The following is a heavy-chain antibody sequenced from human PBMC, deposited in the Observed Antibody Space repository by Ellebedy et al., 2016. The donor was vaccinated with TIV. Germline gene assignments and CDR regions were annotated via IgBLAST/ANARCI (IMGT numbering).Heavy chain of an antibody. Sequence: PGGSLRLSCTASGFTLGDYGMTWFRQASGKGWEGIGFIRSRTYGGTADYAESVKGRFTISRDDSKSSAYLQMVSLKTQDTGVYYCARKRLGELFPWGQGTLVTVSS. CDR3: ARKRLGELFP. CDR1: GFTLGDYG. V-gene: IGHV3-49*03. D-gene: IGHD3-10*01. CDR2: IRSRTYGGTA. J-gene: IGHJ5*02.